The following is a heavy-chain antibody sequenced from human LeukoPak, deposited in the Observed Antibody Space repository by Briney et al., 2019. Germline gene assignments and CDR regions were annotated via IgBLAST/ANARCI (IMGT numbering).Heavy chain of an antibody. J-gene: IGHJ4*02. D-gene: IGHD3-10*01. CDR2: IYTSGST. CDR3: ARDKKGYYGSGSYYNV. V-gene: IGHV4-4*07. CDR1: DGSISSYY. Sequence: SETLSLTCTVSDGSISSYYWSWIRQPAGKGLEWIGRIYTSGSTNYNPSLKSRVTMSVDTSKNQFSLKLSSVTAADTAVYYCARDKKGYYGSGSYYNVWGQGTLVTVSS.